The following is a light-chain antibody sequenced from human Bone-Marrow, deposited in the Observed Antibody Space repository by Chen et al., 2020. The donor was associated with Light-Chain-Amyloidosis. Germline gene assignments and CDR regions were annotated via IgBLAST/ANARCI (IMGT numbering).Light chain of an antibody. CDR2: AAS. CDR3: QQSFTTPA. CDR1: QSISRY. J-gene: IGKJ4*01. V-gene: IGKV1-39*01. Sequence: DIQMTQSPSSLSASVGDRVTITCRASQSISRYLNWYQQKPGKAPKLLISAASTLHSGVPSRFSGSRSGTDFTLTISSLQPEDFATYYCQQSFTTPAFGGGTKMEIK.